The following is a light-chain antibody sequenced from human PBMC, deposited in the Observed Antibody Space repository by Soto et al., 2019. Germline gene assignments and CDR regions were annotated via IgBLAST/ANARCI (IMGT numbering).Light chain of an antibody. CDR2: SAS. V-gene: IGKV3-20*01. CDR1: QSISGTY. CDR3: QHYGTSPST. J-gene: IGKJ1*01. Sequence: EIVMTQSPATLSVSPGERATLSCRASQSISGTYLAWYQQKPGQAPRLLIYSASTRATGIPDRFSGSGSGTDFTLTISRLEPEDFAVYYCQHYGTSPSTFGRGTKVDIK.